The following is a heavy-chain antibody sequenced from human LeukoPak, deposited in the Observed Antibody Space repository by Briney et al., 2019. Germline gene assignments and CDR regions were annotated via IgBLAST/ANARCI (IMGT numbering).Heavy chain of an antibody. J-gene: IGHJ4*02. CDR2: INHSGST. Sequence: SETLSLTCAVYGGSFSGYYWSWIRQPPGKGLEWIGEINHSGSTNYNPSLKSRVTISVDTSKNQFSLKLGSVTAEDTAVYYCARGPSGYHNTGGQGTLVTVSS. CDR1: GGSFSGYY. D-gene: IGHD5-12*01. CDR3: ARGPSGYHNT. V-gene: IGHV4-34*01.